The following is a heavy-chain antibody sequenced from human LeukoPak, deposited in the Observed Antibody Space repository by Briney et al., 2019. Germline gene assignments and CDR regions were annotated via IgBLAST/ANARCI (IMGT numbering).Heavy chain of an antibody. CDR3: ARGGPDGYNPLGY. V-gene: IGHV1-69*01. CDR2: IFPIFGTA. D-gene: IGHD5-24*01. J-gene: IGHJ4*02. CDR1: GGTFSSYA. Sequence: SVKVSCKASGGTFSSYAISWVRQAPGQGLEWVGGIFPIFGTANYAQQFQGRFTITADESTSTAYREPSSLTSENTAVYYCARGGPDGYNPLGYWGQETLVTASS.